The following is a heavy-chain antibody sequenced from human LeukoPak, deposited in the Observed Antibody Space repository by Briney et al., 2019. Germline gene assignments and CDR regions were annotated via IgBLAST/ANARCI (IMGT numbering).Heavy chain of an antibody. V-gene: IGHV3-74*01. CDR2: INGDGSST. Sequence: GGSLRLSCAASGFTFSSYWMHWVRQAPGKGLVWVSRINGDGSSTSYADSVKGRFTISRDDAKNTLYLQMNSLRAEDTAVYYCAGDREGPYNWFDPWGQGTLVTVSS. J-gene: IGHJ5*02. CDR3: AGDREGPYNWFDP. D-gene: IGHD1-26*01. CDR1: GFTFSSYW.